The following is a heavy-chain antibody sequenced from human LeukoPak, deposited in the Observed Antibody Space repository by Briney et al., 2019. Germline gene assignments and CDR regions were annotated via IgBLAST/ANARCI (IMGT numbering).Heavy chain of an antibody. V-gene: IGHV4-34*01. J-gene: IGHJ6*02. Sequence: SETLSLTCAVYGGSFSGYYWSWIRQPPGKGLEWIGEINHSGSTNYNPSLKSRVTISVDTSKDQFSLKLSSVTAAGTAVYYCARVARGVIPPKYNYYGMDVWGQGTTVTVSS. CDR3: ARVARGVIPPKYNYYGMDV. D-gene: IGHD3-10*01. CDR1: GGSFSGYY. CDR2: INHSGST.